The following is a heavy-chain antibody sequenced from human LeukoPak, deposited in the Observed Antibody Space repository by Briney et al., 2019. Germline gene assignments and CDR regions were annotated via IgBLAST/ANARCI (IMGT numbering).Heavy chain of an antibody. CDR3: VRSKSGTYGWFDP. D-gene: IGHD4-17*01. J-gene: IGHJ5*02. Sequence: KSSETLSLTCTVSGGSVSGYYYNWIRQPPGKGLEWIGYIYYSGSTNYNPSLKSRVIISVDTSKNQFSLKVSSVTAADTAVYYCVRSKSGTYGWFDPWGQGTLVTVSS. V-gene: IGHV4-59*02. CDR2: IYYSGST. CDR1: GGSVSGYY.